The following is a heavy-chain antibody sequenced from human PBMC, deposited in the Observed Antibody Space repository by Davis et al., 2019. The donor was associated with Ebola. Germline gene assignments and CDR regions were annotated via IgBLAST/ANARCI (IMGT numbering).Heavy chain of an antibody. CDR2: ISGSGGST. D-gene: IGHD3-22*01. V-gene: IGHV3-23*01. CDR1: GFTFSSYA. CDR3: HPITMIDY. J-gene: IGHJ4*02. Sequence: GESLKISCAASGFTFSSYAMSWVRQAPGKGLEWVSAISGSGGSTYYADSVKGRFTISRDNAKNSLYLQMNSLRAEDTAVYYCHPITMIDYWGQGTLVTVSS.